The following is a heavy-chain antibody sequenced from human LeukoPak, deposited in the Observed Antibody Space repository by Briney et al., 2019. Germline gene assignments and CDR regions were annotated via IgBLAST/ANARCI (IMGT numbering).Heavy chain of an antibody. Sequence: GGSLRLSCAASGYTFSSYSINWVRQAPGEGVEWVSSISVGSNYIYYADSVRGRFSISRDDARNSLYLQMDSLRGDDTAVYYCARLRRNSDRSGYYYYYDYWGQGTLVTVSS. V-gene: IGHV3-21*01. J-gene: IGHJ4*02. D-gene: IGHD3-22*01. CDR3: ARLRRNSDRSGYYYYYDY. CDR1: GYTFSSYS. CDR2: ISVGSNYI.